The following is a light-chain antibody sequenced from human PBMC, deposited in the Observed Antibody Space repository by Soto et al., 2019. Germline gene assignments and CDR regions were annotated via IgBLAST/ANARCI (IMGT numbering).Light chain of an antibody. CDR2: DAS. V-gene: IGKV3-11*01. CDR3: QQYNNWPWT. Sequence: EIELTESPATLSLSRWERATLSCRASQSVSSYLAWYQQKPGQAPRLLIYDASNRATGIPARFSGSGSGTDFTLTISSLQSEDFAVYYCQQYNNWPWTFGQGTKVDIK. CDR1: QSVSSY. J-gene: IGKJ1*01.